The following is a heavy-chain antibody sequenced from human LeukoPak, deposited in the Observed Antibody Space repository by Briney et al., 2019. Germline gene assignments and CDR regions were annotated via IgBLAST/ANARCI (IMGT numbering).Heavy chain of an antibody. CDR1: GFTFSSYA. CDR2: ISYDGVNK. J-gene: IGHJ4*02. D-gene: IGHD3-10*01. Sequence: PGGSLRLSCAASGFTFSSYALHWVRQAPGKGLEWVAVISYDGVNKYYANSVKGRFTISRDNSKNTLYLQMNSLRAEDTAVYYCARESHQAYGSGSYYFDYWGQGTLVTVSS. V-gene: IGHV3-30-3*01. CDR3: ARESHQAYGSGSYYFDY.